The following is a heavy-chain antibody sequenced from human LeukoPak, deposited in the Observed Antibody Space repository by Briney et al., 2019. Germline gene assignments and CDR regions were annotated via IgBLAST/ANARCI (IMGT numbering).Heavy chain of an antibody. CDR3: AIDRYYYDSSGYYSFVY. CDR2: IYYSGST. Sequence: SETLSLTCTVSGGSISSYYWSWIRQPPGKGLEWIGYIYYSGSTNYNPSLKSRVTISVDTSKNQFSLKLSSVTAADTAVYYCAIDRYYYDSSGYYSFVYWGQGTLVTVSS. CDR1: GGSISSYY. J-gene: IGHJ4*02. D-gene: IGHD3-22*01. V-gene: IGHV4-59*12.